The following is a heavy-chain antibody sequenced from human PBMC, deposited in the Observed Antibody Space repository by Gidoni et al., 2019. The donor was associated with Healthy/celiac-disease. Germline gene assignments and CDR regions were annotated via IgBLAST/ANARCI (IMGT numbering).Heavy chain of an antibody. CDR2: INPNSGGT. CDR3: STSWDLYGPHFDY. J-gene: IGHJ4*02. V-gene: IGHV1-2*02. D-gene: IGHD4-17*01. CDR1: GYTFTGYY. Sequence: QVQLVQSGAEVKKPGAAVKVSCKASGYTFTGYYMHWVRQAPVQGLEWMGWINPNSGGTNYAQKFQGRVTMTRDTSISTAYMELSRLRSDDTAVYYCSTSWDLYGPHFDYWGQGTLVTVSS.